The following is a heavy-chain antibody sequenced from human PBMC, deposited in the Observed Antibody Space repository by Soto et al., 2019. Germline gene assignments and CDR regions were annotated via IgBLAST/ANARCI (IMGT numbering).Heavy chain of an antibody. CDR3: GRVMRSLLSITALDT. J-gene: IGHJ5*02. V-gene: IGHV1-46*01. Sequence: ASVKVSCKASGYTFTRDQIHWVRQAPGQGLECMGMIDPSGGKTNYAQKFQGRGTMTRDTSTSTVYMALSSLRSEDTAIYFCGRVMRSLLSITALDTWGQGTLVTVSS. CDR2: IDPSGGKT. CDR1: GYTFTRDQ. D-gene: IGHD3-10*01.